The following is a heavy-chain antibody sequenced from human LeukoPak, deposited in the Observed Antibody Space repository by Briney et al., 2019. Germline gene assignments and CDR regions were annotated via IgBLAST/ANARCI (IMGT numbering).Heavy chain of an antibody. CDR2: IKEDGSQK. CDR3: ARQRF. D-gene: IGHD5-24*01. Sequence: QPGGSLRLSCVGSGFTFRSYWMSWVRQSPGKGMEWLDNIKEDGSQKYYVGSVKGRFTITRDNAKNSLYLQMNSLRAEDTAVYYCARQRFRGQGTLVTVSS. J-gene: IGHJ4*02. CDR1: GFTFRSYW. V-gene: IGHV3-7*01.